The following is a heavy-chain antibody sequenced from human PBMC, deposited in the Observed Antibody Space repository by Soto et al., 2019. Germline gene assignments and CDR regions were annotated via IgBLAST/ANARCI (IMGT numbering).Heavy chain of an antibody. D-gene: IGHD3-10*01. Sequence: PGGSLRLSCAASGFTFSSYSMNWVRQAPGKGLEWVSSISRSSSYIYYADSVKGRFTISRDNAKNSLYLQMNSLRAEDTAVYYCASDPIIAMVRGVINWSDPWGQGTLVTVSS. CDR3: ASDPIIAMVRGVINWSDP. J-gene: IGHJ5*02. CDR2: ISRSSSYI. CDR1: GFTFSSYS. V-gene: IGHV3-21*01.